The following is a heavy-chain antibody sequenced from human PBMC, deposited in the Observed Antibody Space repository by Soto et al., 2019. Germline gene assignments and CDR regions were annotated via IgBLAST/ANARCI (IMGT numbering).Heavy chain of an antibody. Sequence: SETLSLTCTVSGGSISSYYWSWIRQPPGKGLEWIGYIYYSGSTNYNPSLKSRVTISVDTSKNQFSLKLSSVTAADTAVYYCARVPYGSGRKYYYGMDVWGQGTTVTVSS. CDR2: IYYSGST. D-gene: IGHD3-10*01. V-gene: IGHV4-59*01. J-gene: IGHJ6*02. CDR1: GGSISSYY. CDR3: ARVPYGSGRKYYYGMDV.